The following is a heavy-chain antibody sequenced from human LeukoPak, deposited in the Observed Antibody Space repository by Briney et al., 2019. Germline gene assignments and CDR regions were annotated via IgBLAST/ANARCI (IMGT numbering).Heavy chain of an antibody. CDR1: GFTFSSYG. D-gene: IGHD3-9*01. Sequence: GGSLRLSCAASGFTFSSYGMHWVRQAPGKGLEWVAFIRYDGSNKYYADSVKGRFTISRDNSKNTLYLQMNSLRAEDTAVYYCASARYFDWLPIADLNWFDPWGQGTLVTVSS. V-gene: IGHV3-30*02. CDR3: ASARYFDWLPIADLNWFDP. CDR2: IRYDGSNK. J-gene: IGHJ5*02.